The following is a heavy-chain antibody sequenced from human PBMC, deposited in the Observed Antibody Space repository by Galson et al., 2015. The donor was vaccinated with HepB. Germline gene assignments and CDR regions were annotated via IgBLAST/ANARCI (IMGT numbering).Heavy chain of an antibody. CDR3: ARGKDCSGGSCWFDP. V-gene: IGHV3-21*01. CDR1: GFTFSSYS. J-gene: IGHJ5*02. CDR2: ISSSSYI. D-gene: IGHD2-15*01. Sequence: SLRLSCAASGFTFSSYSMNWVRQAPGKGLEWVSSISSSSYIYYADSVKGRFTISRDNAKNSLYLQMNSLRAEDTAVYYCARGKDCSGGSCWFDPWGQGTLVTVSS.